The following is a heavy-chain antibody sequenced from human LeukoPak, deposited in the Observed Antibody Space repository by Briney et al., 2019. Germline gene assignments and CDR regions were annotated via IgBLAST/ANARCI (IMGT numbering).Heavy chain of an antibody. CDR1: RDTLTELS. CDR2: FVPEDGET. CDR3: ATLPRGHLFDS. V-gene: IGHV1-24*01. J-gene: IGHJ4*02. Sequence: GASVKVSCKLSRDTLTELSMHWVRQSPGKGLEWMGGFVPEDGETIYAQKFQGRVTMTEDTSTDTAYMELSSLRSDDTAVYFCATLPRGHLFDSWGQGTLVTVSS. D-gene: IGHD3-10*01.